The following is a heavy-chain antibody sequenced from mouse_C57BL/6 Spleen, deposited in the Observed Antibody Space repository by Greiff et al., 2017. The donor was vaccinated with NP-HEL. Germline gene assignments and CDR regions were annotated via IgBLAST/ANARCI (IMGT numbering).Heavy chain of an antibody. Sequence: EVQLQESGGGLVQPGGSMKLSCVASGFTFSNYWMNWVRQSPEKGLEWVAQIRLKSDNYATHYAESVKGRFTISRDDSKSSVYLQMNNLRAEDTGIYYCTDSSGYVVWFAYWGQGTLVTVSA. V-gene: IGHV6-3*01. J-gene: IGHJ3*01. CDR1: GFTFSNYW. CDR2: IRLKSDNYAT. D-gene: IGHD3-2*02. CDR3: TDSSGYVVWFAY.